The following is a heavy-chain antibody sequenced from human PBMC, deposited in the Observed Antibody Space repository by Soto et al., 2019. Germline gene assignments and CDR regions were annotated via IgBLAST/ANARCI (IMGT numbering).Heavy chain of an antibody. CDR2: ISGSGSNT. CDR3: ARDPSHSYYTLFYYFDY. D-gene: IGHD1-26*01. J-gene: IGHJ4*02. CDR1: GITFSTNA. Sequence: GGSLRLSCAASGITFSTNAISWGRQDPVKGLEWVSAISGSGSNTYYADSVKGRFTISRDDSKSTLYLQMNSLRAEDTAVYYCARDPSHSYYTLFYYFDYWGQGTLVTVSS. V-gene: IGHV3-23*01.